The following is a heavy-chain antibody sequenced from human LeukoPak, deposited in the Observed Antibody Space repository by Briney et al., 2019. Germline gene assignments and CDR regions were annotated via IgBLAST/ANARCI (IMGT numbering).Heavy chain of an antibody. Sequence: SETLSLTCTVSGGSISSYYWSWVRQPAGKRLEWVGRVYSSGSTNYNPSLKSRVTMSVDTFKNQFSLKLSSVTAADTAVYYCTRISGNYGSYYLDYWGQGTLVTVSS. V-gene: IGHV4-4*07. D-gene: IGHD1-26*01. J-gene: IGHJ4*02. CDR1: GGSISSYY. CDR3: TRISGNYGSYYLDY. CDR2: VYSSGST.